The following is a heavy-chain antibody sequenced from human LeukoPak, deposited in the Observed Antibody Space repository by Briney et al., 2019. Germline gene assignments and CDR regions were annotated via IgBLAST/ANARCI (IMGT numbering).Heavy chain of an antibody. CDR1: GYSFTSYW. J-gene: IGHJ3*02. V-gene: IGHV5-51*03. Sequence: GESLKISCKGSGYSFTSYWIGWVRQMPGKGLEWMGIIYPGDSDTRYSPSFQGQVTISADKSISTAYLQWSSLKASDTAMYYCARPLDYYDSSGYYGAFDICGQGTMVTVSS. D-gene: IGHD3-22*01. CDR3: ARPLDYYDSSGYYGAFDI. CDR2: IYPGDSDT.